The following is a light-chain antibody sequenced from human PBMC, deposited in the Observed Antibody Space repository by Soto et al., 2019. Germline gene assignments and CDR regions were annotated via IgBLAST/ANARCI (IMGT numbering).Light chain of an antibody. CDR1: SSYVGSYNL. J-gene: IGLJ1*01. Sequence: QSVLTQPASVSGSPGQSITISCTGTSSYVGSYNLVSWYQHHPGKAPKLMIYEVSKRPSGVSNRFSGSKSGNTASLTISGLQAEDEADYYCCSYAGSSTWVFGTGTKVTVL. V-gene: IGLV2-23*02. CDR3: CSYAGSSTWV. CDR2: EVS.